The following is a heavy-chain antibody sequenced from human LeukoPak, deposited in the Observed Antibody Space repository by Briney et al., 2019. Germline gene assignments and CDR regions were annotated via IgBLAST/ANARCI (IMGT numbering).Heavy chain of an antibody. CDR3: AVNGYDYYFDY. V-gene: IGHV4-39*01. Sequence: SETLSLTCTVSGGSISSDGYYWGWIRQPPGKGLEWIGSIYYSGSTYYNPSLKSRVTISVDTSKNQFSLKLSSVTAADTAVYYCAVNGYDYYFDYWGQGTLDTVSS. J-gene: IGHJ4*02. CDR1: GGSISSDGYY. D-gene: IGHD5-12*01. CDR2: IYYSGST.